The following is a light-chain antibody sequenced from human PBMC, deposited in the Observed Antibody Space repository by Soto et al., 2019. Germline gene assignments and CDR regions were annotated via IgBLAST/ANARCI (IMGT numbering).Light chain of an antibody. CDR2: EAY. J-gene: IGKJ1*01. CDR1: PSISDS. V-gene: IGKV1-5*03. CDR3: QQYNGYWT. Sequence: DIQMTQSPSTLSASVGDRVTITCRASPSISDSLAWYQQKPGKAPKLLIYEAYSLKSGVPSRFSGSRSGTEYTLTISSLQPDGFATYYCQQYNGYWTFGQGTKGEIK.